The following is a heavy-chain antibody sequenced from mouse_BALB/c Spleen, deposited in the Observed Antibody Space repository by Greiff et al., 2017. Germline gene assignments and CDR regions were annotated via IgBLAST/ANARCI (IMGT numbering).Heavy chain of an antibody. V-gene: IGHV2-4-1*01. J-gene: IGHJ4*01. CDR3: ARRGDYYGSSYPYYAMDY. CDR1: GFSLTSYG. CDR2: IWSGGST. Sequence: VQLQQSGPGLVQPSQSLSITCTVSGFSLTSYGVHWVRQSPGKGLEWLGVIWSGGSTDYNAAFISRLSISKDNSKSQVFFKMNSLQADDTAIYYCARRGDYYGSSYPYYAMDYWGQGTSVTVSS. D-gene: IGHD1-1*01.